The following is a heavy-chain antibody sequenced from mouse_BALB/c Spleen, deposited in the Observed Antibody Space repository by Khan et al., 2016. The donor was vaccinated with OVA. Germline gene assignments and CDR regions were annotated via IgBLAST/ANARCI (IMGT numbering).Heavy chain of an antibody. Sequence: VQLQQSGPELLKPGASVKMSCKASGYTFTSYVIHWVKQKPGQGLEWIGYIYPFNDDSNYSEKFKVKSTLTSDTSSNPAYMELSSLTAEGSAVYYCATQGSTYTWFAYWGQGTLVTVSA. D-gene: IGHD1-1*01. J-gene: IGHJ3*01. CDR2: IYPFNDDS. V-gene: IGHV1S136*01. CDR3: ATQGSTYTWFAY. CDR1: GYTFTSYV.